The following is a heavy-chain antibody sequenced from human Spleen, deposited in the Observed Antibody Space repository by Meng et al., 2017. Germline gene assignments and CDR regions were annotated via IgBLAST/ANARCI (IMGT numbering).Heavy chain of an antibody. CDR2: IYYSGST. D-gene: IGHD3-3*01. V-gene: IGHV4-31*03. Sequence: QVQLQESGPGLVKTSQTLSLTRTVSGGSISSGGYYWSWIRQHPGKGLEWIGYIYYSGSTYYNPSLKSRVTISVDTSKNQFSLKLNSVTAADTAVYYCARGALEYPFDIWGQGAMVTVSS. J-gene: IGHJ3*02. CDR1: GGSISSGGYY. CDR3: ARGALEYPFDI.